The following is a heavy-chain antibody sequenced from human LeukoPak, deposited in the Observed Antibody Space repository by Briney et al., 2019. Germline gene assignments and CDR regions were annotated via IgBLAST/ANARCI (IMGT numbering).Heavy chain of an antibody. J-gene: IGHJ4*02. CDR3: ARGDGYRSTRPFDY. D-gene: IGHD6-13*01. Sequence: ASVKVSCKASGYTFTGYYMHWVRLAPGQGLEWMGWINPNSGGTNYAQWFQGRVTMTRDTSITTVYMELSRLRSDDTAVYYCARGDGYRSTRPFDYWGQGTLVTVSS. CDR1: GYTFTGYY. V-gene: IGHV1-2*02. CDR2: INPNSGGT.